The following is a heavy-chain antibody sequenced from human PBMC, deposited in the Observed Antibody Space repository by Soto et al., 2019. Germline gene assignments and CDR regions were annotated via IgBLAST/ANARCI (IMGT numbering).Heavy chain of an antibody. CDR3: ARPHLDRPTYYGLDV. D-gene: IGHD3-16*01. J-gene: IGHJ6*02. CDR2: INSGSDTI. Sequence: EVQLVESGGGLVQPGGSPRLSCAASGFTLSAYSMNWVRQAPGKGLEWISFINSGSDTIYYGDSVKGRFTISRDNAKNALYLQMNSLRDDDTAVYYCARPHLDRPTYYGLDVWGQGTTVTVSS. CDR1: GFTLSAYS. V-gene: IGHV3-48*02.